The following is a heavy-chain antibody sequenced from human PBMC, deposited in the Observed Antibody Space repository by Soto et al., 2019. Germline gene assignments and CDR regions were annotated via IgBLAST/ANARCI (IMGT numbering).Heavy chain of an antibody. D-gene: IGHD6-19*01. Sequence: QVQLQQWGAGLLKPSETLSLTCAVYGGSFSGYYWSWIRQPPGKGLEWIGEINHSGSTNYNPSLKSRVTISVDTSKTQFSLKLSSVTAADTAVYYCARWVPGRGPVADDDAFDIWGQGTMVTVSS. CDR2: INHSGST. V-gene: IGHV4-34*01. J-gene: IGHJ3*02. CDR3: ARWVPGRGPVADDDAFDI. CDR1: GGSFSGYY.